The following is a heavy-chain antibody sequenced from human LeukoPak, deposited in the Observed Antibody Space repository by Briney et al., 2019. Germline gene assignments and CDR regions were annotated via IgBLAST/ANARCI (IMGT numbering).Heavy chain of an antibody. CDR3: ARVVYGGNLYYYYGMDV. Sequence: GGSLRLSCAASGFTFSSYSMNWVSQAPGKGLEWVSYISVSTSTIYYADSVKGRFTISRDNAKNSLYLQMNSLRDEDTAVYYCARVVYGGNLYYYYGMDVWGQGTTVTVSS. D-gene: IGHD4-23*01. V-gene: IGHV3-48*02. CDR1: GFTFSSYS. J-gene: IGHJ6*02. CDR2: ISVSTSTI.